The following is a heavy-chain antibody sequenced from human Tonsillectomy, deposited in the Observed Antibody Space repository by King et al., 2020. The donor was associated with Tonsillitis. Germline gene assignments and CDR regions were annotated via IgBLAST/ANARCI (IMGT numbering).Heavy chain of an antibody. V-gene: IGHV3-49*04. Sequence: VQLVESGGGLVQPGRSLRLSCTASGFTFGDYAMSWVRQAPGKGLEWVGFIRSKAYGGTTEYAASVKGRFTISRDESKSIAYLQMNSLKTEDTAVYYCTRAGYSSGYYDYWGQGTLVTVSS. D-gene: IGHD6-19*01. CDR2: IRSKAYGGTT. CDR3: TRAGYSSGYYDY. CDR1: GFTFGDYA. J-gene: IGHJ4*02.